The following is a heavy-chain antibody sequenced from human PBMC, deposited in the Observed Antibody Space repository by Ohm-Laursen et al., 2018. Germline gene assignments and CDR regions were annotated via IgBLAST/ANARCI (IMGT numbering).Heavy chain of an antibody. Sequence: SLRLSCSASGFTFNSYAMSWVRQAPGKGLEWVSAITGSGDTTYYADSVKGRFTISRDNSKNTLYLQMNSLRAEDTAVYYCAKGPFIAVAGSNYFFDYWGQGTLVTVSS. D-gene: IGHD6-19*01. CDR1: GFTFNSYA. J-gene: IGHJ4*02. CDR2: ITGSGDTT. V-gene: IGHV3-23*01. CDR3: AKGPFIAVAGSNYFFDY.